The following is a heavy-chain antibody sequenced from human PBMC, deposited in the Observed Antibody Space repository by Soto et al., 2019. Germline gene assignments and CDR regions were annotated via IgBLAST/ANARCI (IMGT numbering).Heavy chain of an antibody. CDR2: IYYSGST. CDR3: ARVRDCSGGSCYSHFDY. D-gene: IGHD2-15*01. V-gene: IGHV4-30-4*01. J-gene: IGHJ4*02. CDR1: GGSISSGDYY. Sequence: QVQLQESGPGLVKPSQTLSLTCTVSGGSISSGDYYWSWIRQPPGKGLEWIGYIYYSGSTYYNPSLKRRVTIAVDTSKNQFSLKLSSVTAADTAVYYCARVRDCSGGSCYSHFDYWGQGTLVTVSS.